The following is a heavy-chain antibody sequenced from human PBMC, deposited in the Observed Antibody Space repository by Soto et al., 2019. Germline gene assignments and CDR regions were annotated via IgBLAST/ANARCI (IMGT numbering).Heavy chain of an antibody. CDR3: ARDRAHGLDI. Sequence: ASVKVSCKASGYTFTNNGISWARQAPGQGLEWMGWISTDKGNTNYAQKLQGRVTMTRDTSTTTVYMELRSLRSEDTAVYYCARDRAHGLDIWGQGTMVTVSS. CDR2: ISTDKGNT. V-gene: IGHV1-18*01. CDR1: GYTFTNNG. J-gene: IGHJ3*02.